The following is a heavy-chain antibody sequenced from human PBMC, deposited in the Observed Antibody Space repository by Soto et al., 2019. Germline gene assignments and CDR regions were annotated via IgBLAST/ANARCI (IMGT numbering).Heavy chain of an antibody. J-gene: IGHJ4*02. CDR3: ARRWGTYFDY. CDR1: GGSISSYY. D-gene: IGHD7-27*01. V-gene: IGHV4-59*01. CDR2: IYYSGST. Sequence: SETLSLTCTVSGGSISSYYWSWIRQPPGKGLEWIGYIYYSGSTNYNPSLKSRVTISVDTSKNQFSLKLSSVTAADTAVYYCARRWGTYFDYWGQGTLVTVSS.